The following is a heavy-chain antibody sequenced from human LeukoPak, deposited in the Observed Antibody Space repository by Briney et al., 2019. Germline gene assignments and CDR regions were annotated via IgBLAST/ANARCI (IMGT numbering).Heavy chain of an antibody. V-gene: IGHV3-23*01. Sequence: GGSLRLSCAASGFTFSSYAMSWVRQAPGKGLEWVSAISGSGGSTYYADSVKGRFTISRDNAKNSLYLQMNSLRAEDTAVYYCARDMGGSYYGNAFDIWGQGTMVTVSS. J-gene: IGHJ3*02. D-gene: IGHD1-26*01. CDR3: ARDMGGSYYGNAFDI. CDR2: ISGSGGST. CDR1: GFTFSSYA.